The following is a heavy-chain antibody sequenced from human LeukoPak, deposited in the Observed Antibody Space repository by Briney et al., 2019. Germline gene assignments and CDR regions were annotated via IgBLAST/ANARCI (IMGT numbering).Heavy chain of an antibody. Sequence: GGSLRLSCSASGFTFSRYAMHWVRQGPGEGLEYVSGINDNGGRTHYGDSVKGRFSISRDNSKNTLHLQMSTLRAEDTALYYCVKDVGGSYAFDYWGQGILVTVAS. D-gene: IGHD1-26*01. CDR2: INDNGGRT. V-gene: IGHV3-64D*09. J-gene: IGHJ4*02. CDR3: VKDVGGSYAFDY. CDR1: GFTFSRYA.